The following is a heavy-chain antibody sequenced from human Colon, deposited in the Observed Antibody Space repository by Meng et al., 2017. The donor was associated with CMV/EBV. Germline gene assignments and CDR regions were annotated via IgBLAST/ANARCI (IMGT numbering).Heavy chain of an antibody. V-gene: IGHV3-21*05. CDR3: MRDLLPISLIPAAQDS. Sequence: GESLKISCEGSGFRFNSHSMNWVRQAPGKGLEWISYISTSGRDEYYADSVKGRFTISRDNAKNSVSLQMNALRVEDTAVYYCMRDLLPISLIPAAQDSWGQGTLVTVSS. CDR2: ISTSGRDE. J-gene: IGHJ4*02. D-gene: IGHD2-2*01. CDR1: GFRFNSHS.